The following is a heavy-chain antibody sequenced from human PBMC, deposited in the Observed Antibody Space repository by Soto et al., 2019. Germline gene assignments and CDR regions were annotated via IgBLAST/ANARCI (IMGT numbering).Heavy chain of an antibody. J-gene: IGHJ5*02. CDR2: IYYSGST. CDR3: ARDRWGDFWSGYSWFDP. Sequence: SETLSLTCTVSGGSISSGGYYWSWIRQHPGKGLEWIGYIYYSGSTYYNPSLKSRVTISVDTSKNQFSLKLSSVTAADTAVYYCARDRWGDFWSGYSWFDPWGQGTLVTVSS. V-gene: IGHV4-31*03. CDR1: GGSISSGGYY. D-gene: IGHD3-3*01.